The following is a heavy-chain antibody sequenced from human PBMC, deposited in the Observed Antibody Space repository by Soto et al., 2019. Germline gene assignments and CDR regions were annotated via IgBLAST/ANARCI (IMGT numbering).Heavy chain of an antibody. CDR2: IYSGGKL. CDR1: GCIRSSDY. Sequence: PGRALRGSCAASGCIRSSDYLSWVRQAPGKGLEWVSAIYSGGKLYYADSVKGRFTISTDNSENTVHLHMNSLRPEDTATYYCARTRGQITIFDYWGPGTLVTVSS. D-gene: IGHD3-3*01. V-gene: IGHV3-53*01. CDR3: ARTRGQITIFDY. J-gene: IGHJ4*02.